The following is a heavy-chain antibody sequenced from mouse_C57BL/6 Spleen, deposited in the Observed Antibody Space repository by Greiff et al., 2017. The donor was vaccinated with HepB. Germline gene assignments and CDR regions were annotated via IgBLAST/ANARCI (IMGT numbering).Heavy chain of an antibody. Sequence: QVQLQQSGPELVKPGASVKLSCKASGYTFTSYDINWVKQRPGQGLEWIGWIYPRDGSTKYNEKFKGKATLTVDTSSSTAYMEVHSLTSEDSAVYCCARAGYYGSSYEYFDVWGTGTTVTVSS. CDR3: ARAGYYGSSYEYFDV. CDR2: IYPRDGST. J-gene: IGHJ1*03. V-gene: IGHV1-85*01. CDR1: GYTFTSYD. D-gene: IGHD1-1*01.